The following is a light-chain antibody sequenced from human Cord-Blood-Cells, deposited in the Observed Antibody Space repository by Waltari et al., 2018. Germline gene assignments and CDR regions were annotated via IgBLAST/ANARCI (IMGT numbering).Light chain of an antibody. CDR2: SKN. J-gene: IGLJ2*01. V-gene: IGLV1-44*01. Sequence: QSVLTQPPSASGTPGQRVTISCSGSSPNIGSNTVNWYQQLPGTAPKLLIYSKNQRPSGVPDRFSGSKSGTSASLAISGLQSEDEADYYCAAWDDSLNGVVFGGGTKLTVL. CDR3: AAWDDSLNGVV. CDR1: SPNIGSNT.